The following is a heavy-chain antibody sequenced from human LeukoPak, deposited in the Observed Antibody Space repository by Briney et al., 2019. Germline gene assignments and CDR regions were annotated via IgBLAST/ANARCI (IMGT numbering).Heavy chain of an antibody. CDR2: ISSSSSYI. D-gene: IGHD6-19*01. Sequence: GGSLRLSCAASGFTFSSYSMNWVRQAPGKGLEWVSSISSSSSYIYYADSVKGRFTISRDNAKDSLYLQMNSLRAEDTAVYYCARDSAGYSSGWSPYYFDYWGQGTLVTVSS. CDR1: GFTFSSYS. V-gene: IGHV3-21*01. CDR3: ARDSAGYSSGWSPYYFDY. J-gene: IGHJ4*02.